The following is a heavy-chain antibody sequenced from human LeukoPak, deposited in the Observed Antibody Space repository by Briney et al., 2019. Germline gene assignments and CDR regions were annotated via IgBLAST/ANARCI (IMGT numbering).Heavy chain of an antibody. J-gene: IGHJ3*01. CDR3: AREQQPASDAFDV. V-gene: IGHV4-30-2*01. Sequence: SETLSLTCAVSGGSVSSGGYSWNWIRQPPGKGLEWIGYIYYSGSTYYNPSLKSRVTISVDSSKNQFSLKLTSVTAADTAVYYCAREQQPASDAFDVWGQGTMVTVSS. D-gene: IGHD1-1*01. CDR2: IYYSGST. CDR1: GGSVSSGGYS.